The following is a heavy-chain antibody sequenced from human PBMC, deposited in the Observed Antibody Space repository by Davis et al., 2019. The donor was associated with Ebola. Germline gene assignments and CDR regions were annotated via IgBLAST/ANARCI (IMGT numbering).Heavy chain of an antibody. Sequence: PSETLSLTCTVSGGSVSSGSYYWSWIRQPPGKGLEWIGYIYYSGSTNYNPSLKSRVTISVDTSKNQFSLKLSSVTAADTAVYYCARLDGYNRREPDYWGQGTLVTVSS. D-gene: IGHD5-24*01. CDR2: IYYSGST. J-gene: IGHJ4*02. CDR3: ARLDGYNRREPDY. CDR1: GGSVSSGSYY. V-gene: IGHV4-61*01.